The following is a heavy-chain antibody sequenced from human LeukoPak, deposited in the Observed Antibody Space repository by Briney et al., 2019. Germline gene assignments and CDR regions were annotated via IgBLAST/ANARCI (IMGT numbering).Heavy chain of an antibody. J-gene: IGHJ4*02. D-gene: IGHD3-9*01. Sequence: SETLSLTCTVSGGSISSGSYYWRWIRQPAGTGLEWIGRIYTSGSTNYNPSLKSRVTISVDTSKNQFSLKLSSVTAADTAVYYCARELRYFDRLGFDYWGQGTLVTVSS. CDR3: ARELRYFDRLGFDY. V-gene: IGHV4-61*02. CDR1: GGSISSGSYY. CDR2: IYTSGST.